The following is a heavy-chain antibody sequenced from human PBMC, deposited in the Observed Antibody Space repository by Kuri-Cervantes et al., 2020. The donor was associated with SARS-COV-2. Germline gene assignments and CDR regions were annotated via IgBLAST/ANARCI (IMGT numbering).Heavy chain of an antibody. CDR2: IYHSGST. CDR3: ARHGGIAVAGTFDY. Sequence: SETLSLTCTVSGGSISSYCWSWIRQPPGKGLEWIGSIYHSGSTYYNPSLKSRVTISVDTSKNQFSLKLSSVTAADAAVYYCARHGGIAVAGTFDYWGQGTLVTVSS. V-gene: IGHV4-59*08. CDR1: GGSISSYC. D-gene: IGHD6-19*01. J-gene: IGHJ4*02.